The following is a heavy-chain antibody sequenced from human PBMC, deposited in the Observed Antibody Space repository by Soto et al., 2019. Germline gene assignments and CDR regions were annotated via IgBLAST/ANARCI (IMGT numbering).Heavy chain of an antibody. V-gene: IGHV1-69*13. CDR2: IIPIFGTA. J-gene: IGHJ3*02. Sequence: ASVKVSCKASGGTFSSYAISWVRQAPGQGLEWMGGIIPIFGTANYAQKFQGRVTITADESTSTAYMELSSLRSEDTAVYYCAREKDDSSGYHAFDIWGQGTMVTVSS. CDR3: AREKDDSSGYHAFDI. CDR1: GGTFSSYA. D-gene: IGHD3-22*01.